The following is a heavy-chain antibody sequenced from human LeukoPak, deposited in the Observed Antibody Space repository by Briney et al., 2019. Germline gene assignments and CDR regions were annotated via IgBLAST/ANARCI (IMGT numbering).Heavy chain of an antibody. V-gene: IGHV4-34*01. CDR1: GGSFSGYY. J-gene: IGHJ6*02. CDR3: ARWEYYYYGMDV. CDR2: INHSGST. D-gene: IGHD1-26*01. Sequence: PSETLSLTCAVYGGSFSGYYWSWIRQPPGKGLEWIGEINHSGSTNYNPSLKSRVTISVDTSKNQFSLKLSSVTAADTAVYYRARWEYYYYGMDVWGQGTTVTVSS.